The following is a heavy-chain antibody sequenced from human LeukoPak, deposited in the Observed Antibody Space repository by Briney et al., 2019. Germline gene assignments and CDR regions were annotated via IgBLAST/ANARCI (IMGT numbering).Heavy chain of an antibody. CDR1: EFMFSAYA. Sequence: PGGSLTLSCAASEFMFSAYAMTWVRQATGKGLEWVSAISGSGGSTYYADSVKGRFTISRDNSKNTLYLQMNSLRAEDTAVYYCANSEPPSYYYDSSGYSDYWGQGTLVTVSS. J-gene: IGHJ4*02. CDR2: ISGSGGST. D-gene: IGHD3-22*01. V-gene: IGHV3-23*01. CDR3: ANSEPPSYYYDSSGYSDY.